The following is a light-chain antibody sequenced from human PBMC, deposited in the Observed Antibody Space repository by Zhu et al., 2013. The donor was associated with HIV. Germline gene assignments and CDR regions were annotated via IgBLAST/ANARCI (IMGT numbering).Light chain of an antibody. V-gene: IGKV1-12*01. Sequence: DIQMTQSPSSVSASVGDRVTITCRASQDISSWLDWYQQKPGKGPKLLIYAASSLQSGVPSRFNGSGSGTEFTLTISSLQPEDFATYYCQQANSFPLTFGGGTKVEIK. CDR3: QQANSFPLT. CDR2: AAS. CDR1: QDISSW. J-gene: IGKJ4*01.